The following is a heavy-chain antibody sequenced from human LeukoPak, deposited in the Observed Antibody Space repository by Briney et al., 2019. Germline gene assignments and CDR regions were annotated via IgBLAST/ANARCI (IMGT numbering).Heavy chain of an antibody. D-gene: IGHD4-17*01. CDR1: GYTFTGYY. V-gene: IGHV1-3*03. CDR3: ARVYGDFTFDY. J-gene: IGHJ4*02. CDR2: INAGNGNT. Sequence: ASVKVSCKASGYTFTGYYMHWVRQAPGQGLGWRGWINAGNGNTKYSQEFQGRVTITRDTSASTAYMELSSLRSEDVAVYYCARVYGDFTFDYWGQGTLVTVSS.